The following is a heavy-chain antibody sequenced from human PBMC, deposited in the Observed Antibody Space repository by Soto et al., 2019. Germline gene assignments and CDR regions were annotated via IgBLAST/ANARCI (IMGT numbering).Heavy chain of an antibody. CDR3: ARFRRGGSSSSYGYYGMDV. CDR2: IIPIFGTA. Sequence: SVKVSCQASGYTFTSYGVRWLRQAPLQGLEWMGGIIPIFGTANYAQKFQGRVTITADESTSTAYMELSSLRSEDTAVYYCARFRRGGSSSSYGYYGMDVWGQGTTVTVSS. J-gene: IGHJ6*02. CDR1: GYTFTSYG. V-gene: IGHV1-69*13. D-gene: IGHD6-6*01.